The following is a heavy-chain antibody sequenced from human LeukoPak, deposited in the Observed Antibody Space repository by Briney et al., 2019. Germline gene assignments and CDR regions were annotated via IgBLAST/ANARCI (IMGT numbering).Heavy chain of an antibody. CDR3: ARDLQSSSGYYYVVGY. D-gene: IGHD3-22*01. Sequence: ASVKVSFKASGYTFTGYYMHWVRQAPGQGLEWMGWINPNSGGTNYAQKFQGGVTMTRDTSISTAYMELSRLRSDDTAVYYCARDLQSSSGYYYVVGYWGQGTLVTVSS. CDR1: GYTFTGYY. CDR2: INPNSGGT. V-gene: IGHV1-2*02. J-gene: IGHJ4*02.